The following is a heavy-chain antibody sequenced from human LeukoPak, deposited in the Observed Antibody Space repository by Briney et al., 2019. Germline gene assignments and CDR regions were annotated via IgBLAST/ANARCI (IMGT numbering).Heavy chain of an antibody. CDR2: IYHSGST. Sequence: SGTLSLTCAVSGGSISSSNWWSWVRQPPGKGLEWIGEIYHSGSTNYNPSLKSRVTISVDKSKNQFSLKLSSVTAADTAVYYCARTDFCCGDLPYYFDYWGQGTLVTGSS. D-gene: IGHD2-21*02. CDR1: GGSISSSNW. J-gene: IGHJ4*02. CDR3: ARTDFCCGDLPYYFDY. V-gene: IGHV4-4*02.